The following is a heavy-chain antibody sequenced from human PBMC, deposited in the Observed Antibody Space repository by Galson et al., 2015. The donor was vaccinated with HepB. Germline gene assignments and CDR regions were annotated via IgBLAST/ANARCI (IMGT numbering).Heavy chain of an antibody. CDR3: ARRIGGYYGMDV. CDR2: ISYDGSNK. Sequence: SLRLSCAASGFTFSSYAMHWVRQAPGKGLEWVAVISYDGSNKYYADSVKGRFTISRDNSKTTLYLQMNSLGAEDTAVYYCARRIGGYYGMDVWGQGTTVTVSS. J-gene: IGHJ6*02. D-gene: IGHD3-10*01. CDR1: GFTFSSYA. V-gene: IGHV3-30-3*01.